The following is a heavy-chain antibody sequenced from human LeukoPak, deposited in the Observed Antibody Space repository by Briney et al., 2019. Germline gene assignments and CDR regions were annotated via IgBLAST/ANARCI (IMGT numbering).Heavy chain of an antibody. CDR2: IKSKTDGGTT. CDR3: STDNLDYDYVWGTYREVNYFDY. CDR1: GFTFSSYE. Sequence: PGGSLRLSCAASGFTFSSYEMNWVRQAPGKGLEWVGRIKSKTDGGTTDYAAPVKGRFTISRDDSKNTVYLQMNNLKNEDTGVYYCSTDNLDYDYVWGTYREVNYFDYWGQGTLVTVSS. D-gene: IGHD3-16*02. J-gene: IGHJ4*02. V-gene: IGHV3-15*01.